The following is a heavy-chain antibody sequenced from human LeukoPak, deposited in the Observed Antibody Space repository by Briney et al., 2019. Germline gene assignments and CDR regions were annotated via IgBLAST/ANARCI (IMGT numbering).Heavy chain of an antibody. CDR1: GDSMSTSSYY. CDR2: IYYSGIT. D-gene: IGHD3-22*01. J-gene: IGHJ4*02. Sequence: SETLSLTCTVSGDSMSTSSYYWGWIRQPPGKGLEWLGSIYYSGITHYNPSLKRRVTIYVDTSRNQFSLHLYSVTAADTAVFYCARSYYYDYRQIDFWGQGTLVTVSS. CDR3: ARSYYYDYRQIDF. V-gene: IGHV4-39*01.